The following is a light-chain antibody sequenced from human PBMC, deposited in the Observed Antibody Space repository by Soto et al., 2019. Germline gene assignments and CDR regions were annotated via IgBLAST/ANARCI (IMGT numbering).Light chain of an antibody. V-gene: IGLV3-1*01. Sequence: SYELTQPHSVSVSPGQTASITCFGDKLADKYASWYQVKPGQSPVLVIYQDTKRPSGIPERFSGSTSGTTATLTISGTQGMDEADYFCQAWDTSAVIFGGGTKVTVL. CDR3: QAWDTSAVI. J-gene: IGLJ2*01. CDR1: KLADKY. CDR2: QDT.